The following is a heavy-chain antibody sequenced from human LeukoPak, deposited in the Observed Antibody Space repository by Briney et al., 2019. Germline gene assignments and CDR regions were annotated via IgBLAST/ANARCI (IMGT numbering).Heavy chain of an antibody. CDR3: AILMVRGAYGMDV. CDR1: GFTFGSYE. D-gene: IGHD3-10*01. Sequence: PGGSLRLSCAASGFTFGSYEMNWVRQAPGKGLEWVSYISSSGSTIYYADSVKGRFTISRDNAKNSLYLQMNSLRAEDTAVYYCAILMVRGAYGMDVWGKGTTVTVSS. V-gene: IGHV3-48*03. CDR2: ISSSGSTI. J-gene: IGHJ6*04.